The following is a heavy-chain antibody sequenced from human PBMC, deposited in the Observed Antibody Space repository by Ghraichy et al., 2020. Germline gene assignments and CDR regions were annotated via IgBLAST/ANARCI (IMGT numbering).Heavy chain of an antibody. V-gene: IGHV3-30*18. J-gene: IGHJ6*02. D-gene: IGHD3-22*01. Sequence: LTCAASGFTFRSYGIHWVRQAPGKGLEWVAVISYDGSNKDYGDSVKGRFTISRDNSKNTLYLQMNSLRAEDTAVYYCAKERETSGYYSFRGDYYGMDVWGQGTTVTVSS. CDR3: AKERETSGYYSFRGDYYGMDV. CDR2: ISYDGSNK. CDR1: GFTFRSYG.